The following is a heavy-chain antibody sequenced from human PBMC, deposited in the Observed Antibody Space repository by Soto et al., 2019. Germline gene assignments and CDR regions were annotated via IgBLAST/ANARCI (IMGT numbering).Heavy chain of an antibody. CDR1: GGSISSGGYY. Sequence: SETLSLTCTVSGGSISSGGYYWSWIRQHPGKGLEWIGYIYYSGSTYYNPSLKSRVTISVDTSKNQFSLKLSSVTAADTAVYYCARDSHYDSSGFDYWGQGTLVTVSS. CDR3: ARDSHYDSSGFDY. V-gene: IGHV4-31*03. CDR2: IYYSGST. D-gene: IGHD3-22*01. J-gene: IGHJ4*02.